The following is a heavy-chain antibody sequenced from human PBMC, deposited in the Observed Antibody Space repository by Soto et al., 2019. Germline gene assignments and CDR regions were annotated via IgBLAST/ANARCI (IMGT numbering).Heavy chain of an antibody. Sequence: EVQLVESGGGLVQPGGSLRLSCAASGFTFSSYWMHWVRQAPRKGLVWVSRINSDGSSTSYADYVKGRFTISRDNPKNTLYLQMNSLRAEDTAVYYCVRTSLVVAAATREDYWGQGTLVTVSS. CDR2: INSDGSST. V-gene: IGHV3-74*01. D-gene: IGHD2-15*01. CDR3: VRTSLVVAAATREDY. J-gene: IGHJ4*02. CDR1: GFTFSSYW.